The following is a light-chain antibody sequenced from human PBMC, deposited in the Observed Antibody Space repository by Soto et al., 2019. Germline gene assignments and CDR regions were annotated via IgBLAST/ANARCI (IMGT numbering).Light chain of an antibody. CDR2: EGD. Sequence: ALTQPASVSGSPGQSITISCSGTSSDVGSSNLVSWYQQHPGKAPKLIIFEGDRRPSGVSGRFSGSKSGNTASLTISGLQAEDEADYYCCSFARSTTFYVFGTGTKLTVL. CDR1: SSDVGSSNL. J-gene: IGLJ1*01. CDR3: CSFARSTTFYV. V-gene: IGLV2-23*01.